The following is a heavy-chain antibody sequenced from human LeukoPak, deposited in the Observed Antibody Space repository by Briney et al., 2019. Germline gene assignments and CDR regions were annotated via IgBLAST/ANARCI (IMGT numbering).Heavy chain of an antibody. J-gene: IGHJ4*02. V-gene: IGHV3-33*01. Sequence: GRSLRLSCAASGFTFSSYGMHWVRQAPGKGLEWVAVIWYDGSNKYYADSVKGRFTISRDNSKNTLYLQMNSLRAEDTAVYYSARDRDEDFWSGYYTFDYWGQGTLVTVSS. CDR2: IWYDGSNK. D-gene: IGHD3-3*01. CDR1: GFTFSSYG. CDR3: ARDRDEDFWSGYYTFDY.